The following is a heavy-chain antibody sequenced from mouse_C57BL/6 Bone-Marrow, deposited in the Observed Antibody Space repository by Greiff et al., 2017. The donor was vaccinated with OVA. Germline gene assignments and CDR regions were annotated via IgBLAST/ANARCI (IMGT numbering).Heavy chain of an antibody. CDR1: GYAFSSSW. J-gene: IGHJ1*03. CDR2: IYPGDGDT. V-gene: IGHV1-82*01. CDR3: AREDDYDWYFDV. D-gene: IGHD2-4*01. Sequence: QVQLQQSGPELVKPGASVKISCKASGYAFSSSWMNWVKQRPGKGLEWIGRIYPGDGDTIYNGKFKGKATLTADKSSSTAYMQLSSLTSEDSAVYFCAREDDYDWYFDVWGTGTTVTVSS.